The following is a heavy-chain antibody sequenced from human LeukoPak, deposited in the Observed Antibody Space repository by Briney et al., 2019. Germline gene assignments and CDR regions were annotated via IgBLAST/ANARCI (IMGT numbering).Heavy chain of an antibody. D-gene: IGHD6-19*01. CDR1: GYTLTELS. Sequence: ASVKVPCKVSGYTLTELSMHWVRQAPGKGLEWMGGFDPEDGETIYAQKFQGRVTMTEDTSTDTAYMELSSLRSEDTAVYYCATGDAYSSGWSDYWGQGTLVTVSS. J-gene: IGHJ4*02. CDR2: FDPEDGET. CDR3: ATGDAYSSGWSDY. V-gene: IGHV1-24*01.